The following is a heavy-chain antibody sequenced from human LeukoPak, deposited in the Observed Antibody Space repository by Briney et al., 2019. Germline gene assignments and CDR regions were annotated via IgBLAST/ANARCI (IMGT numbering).Heavy chain of an antibody. CDR3: ARAYSSSWYWNWFDP. CDR1: GYSISSGYY. D-gene: IGHD6-13*01. J-gene: IGHJ5*02. Sequence: PSETLSLTCTVSGYSISSGYYWGWIRQPPGKGLEWIGNIYPTGSTYYNPSLKSRVTISVDTSKNQFSLKVSSVSAADTAVYYYARAYSSSWYWNWFDPWGQGTLVTVSS. V-gene: IGHV4-38-2*02. CDR2: IYPTGST.